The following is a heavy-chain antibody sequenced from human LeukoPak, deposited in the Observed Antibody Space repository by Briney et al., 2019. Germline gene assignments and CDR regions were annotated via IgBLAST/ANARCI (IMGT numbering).Heavy chain of an antibody. CDR2: IYHSGST. CDR3: ARGRYSGSWYGALDI. V-gene: IGHV4-34*01. D-gene: IGHD6-13*01. J-gene: IGHJ3*02. Sequence: PSETLSLTCAVYGGSFSDYYWSWIRQPPGRGLEWIGEIYHSGSTNYNPSLKSRVTISLETSKNQFSLKLSSVTAADTAVYYCARGRYSGSWYGALDIWGQGTMVTVSS. CDR1: GGSFSDYY.